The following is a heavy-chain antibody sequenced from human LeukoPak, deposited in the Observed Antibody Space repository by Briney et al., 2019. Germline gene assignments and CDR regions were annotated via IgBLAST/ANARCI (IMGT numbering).Heavy chain of an antibody. CDR2: IYPGDSGT. Sequence: GGALKISCQGSGYRFTNYWIGWVRQMPGKGLEWMGIIYPGDSGTRYSPSFQGQVTISADKSITDPYLQWTSLNASDTAMYFCARRMPYTSSWSSPFDSWGQGTLVSVSS. V-gene: IGHV5-51*01. J-gene: IGHJ4*02. CDR3: ARRMPYTSSWSSPFDS. D-gene: IGHD6-13*01. CDR1: GYRFTNYW.